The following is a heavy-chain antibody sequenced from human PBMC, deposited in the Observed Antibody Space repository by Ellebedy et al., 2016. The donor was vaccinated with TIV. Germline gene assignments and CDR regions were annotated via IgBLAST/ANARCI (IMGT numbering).Heavy chain of an antibody. CDR3: GRAIGSGSCY. V-gene: IGHV3-7*01. D-gene: IGHD3-10*01. CDR1: GFSLSSYW. J-gene: IGHJ4*02. Sequence: GGSLRLSCAASGFSLSSYWMHWVRQAPGKGLEWVANIKQDGSEKYYVDSVKGRCTISRDNATNSLYLQMNSLRAEDTAVYFCGRAIGSGSCYWGQGTLVTVSS. CDR2: IKQDGSEK.